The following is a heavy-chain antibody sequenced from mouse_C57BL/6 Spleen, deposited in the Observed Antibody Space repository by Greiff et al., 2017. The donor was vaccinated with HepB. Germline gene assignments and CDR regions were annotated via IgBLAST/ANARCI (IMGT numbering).Heavy chain of an antibody. CDR2: INPNNGGT. CDR1: GYTFTDYY. V-gene: IGHV1-26*01. CDR3: AREVYGPGNY. Sequence: EVQLQQSGPELVKPGASVKISCKASGYTFTDYYMNWVKQSHGKSLEWIGDINPNNGGTSYNQKFKGKATLTVDKSSSTAYMELRSLTSEDSAVYYCAREVYGPGNYWGQGTTLTVSS. J-gene: IGHJ2*01. D-gene: IGHD1-1*02.